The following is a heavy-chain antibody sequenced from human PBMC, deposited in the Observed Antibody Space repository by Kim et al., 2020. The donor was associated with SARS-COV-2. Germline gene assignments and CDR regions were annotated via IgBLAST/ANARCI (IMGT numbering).Heavy chain of an antibody. Sequence: ASVKVSCKASGYTFTSYAMNWVRQAPGQGLEWMGWINTNTGNPTYAQGFTGRFVFSLDTSVSTAYLQISSLKAEDTAVYYCAREHPMVRGVITNEGDYWGQGTLVTVSS. CDR2: INTNTGNP. CDR3: AREHPMVRGVITNEGDY. D-gene: IGHD3-10*01. CDR1: GYTFTSYA. V-gene: IGHV7-4-1*02. J-gene: IGHJ4*02.